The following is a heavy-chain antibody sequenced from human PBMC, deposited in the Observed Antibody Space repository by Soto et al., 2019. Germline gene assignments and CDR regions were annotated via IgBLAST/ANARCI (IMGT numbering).Heavy chain of an antibody. D-gene: IGHD3-16*01. CDR2: IYYSGST. Sequence: SATLSLTCTVSGGSISSYYWSWIRQPPGKGLEWIGYIYYSGSTNYNPSLKSRVTISVDTSKNQFSLKLSSVTAADMAVYYCARRWGTTCDYWGQGTLVTVS. J-gene: IGHJ4*02. CDR1: GGSISSYY. CDR3: ARRWGTTCDY. V-gene: IGHV4-59*08.